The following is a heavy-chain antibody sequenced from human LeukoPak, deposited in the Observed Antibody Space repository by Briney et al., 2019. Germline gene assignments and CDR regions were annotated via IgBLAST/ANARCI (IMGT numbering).Heavy chain of an antibody. J-gene: IGHJ4*02. D-gene: IGHD3-3*01. CDR2: ISSGGSTI. V-gene: IGHV3-11*01. CDR3: ARVSGFWSGPDY. CDR1: GFTFSDYY. Sequence: GGSLRLSCAASGFTFSDYYMSWIRPAPGKGLEWVSYISSGGSTIYYADSVEGRFTISRDNAKNSLYLQMNSLRAEDTAVYYCARVSGFWSGPDYWGQGTLVTVSS.